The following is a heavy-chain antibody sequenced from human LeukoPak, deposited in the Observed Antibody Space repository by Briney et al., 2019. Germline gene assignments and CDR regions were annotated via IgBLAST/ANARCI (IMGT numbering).Heavy chain of an antibody. CDR3: ARDRDSSSYDAFDI. D-gene: IGHD6-13*01. Sequence: ASVKVSCKASGYTFTGYYMRWVRQAPGQGLEWMGWINPNSGGTNYAQKFQGRVTMTRDTSISTAYMELSRLRSDDTAVYYCARDRDSSSYDAFDIWGQGTMVTVSS. J-gene: IGHJ3*02. V-gene: IGHV1-2*02. CDR2: INPNSGGT. CDR1: GYTFTGYY.